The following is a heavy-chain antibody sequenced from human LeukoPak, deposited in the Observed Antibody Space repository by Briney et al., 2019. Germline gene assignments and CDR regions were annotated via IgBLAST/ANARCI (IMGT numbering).Heavy chain of an antibody. CDR3: ARGGVVLMYDY. CDR1: GGSISSSSYY. J-gene: IGHJ4*02. D-gene: IGHD2-2*01. Sequence: SETLSLTCTVSGGSISSSSYYWSWTRQPAGKGLEWIGRIYASGSTNYNPSLKSRVTISVDTSKNQFSLKLSSVTAADTAVYYCARGGVVLMYDYWGQGTLVTVSS. CDR2: IYASGST. V-gene: IGHV4-61*02.